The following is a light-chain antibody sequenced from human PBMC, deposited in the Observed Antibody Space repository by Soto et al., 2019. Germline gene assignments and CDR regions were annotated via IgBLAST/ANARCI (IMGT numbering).Light chain of an antibody. CDR1: QSIGSW. V-gene: IGKV1-5*01. CDR3: QQYNPYTWT. J-gene: IGKJ1*01. Sequence: DIPMTQSPSTLPASVGDRVTITCRASQSIGSWLAWYQQKPGKAPRLLIYDASSLESGVPSRFSGSGSGTEFTLTISSLQPDDFATYYCQQYNPYTWTFGHGTKVDIK. CDR2: DAS.